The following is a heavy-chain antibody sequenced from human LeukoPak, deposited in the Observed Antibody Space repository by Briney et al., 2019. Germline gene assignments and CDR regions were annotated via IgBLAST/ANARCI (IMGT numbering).Heavy chain of an antibody. CDR1: GGSFSGYY. D-gene: IGHD2-8*01. Sequence: PSETLSLTCAVYGGSFSGYYWSWIRQPPGKGLEWIGEINHSGSTNYNPSLKSRVTISVDTSQNQFSLKLSSVTAADTAVYYCTSHTGYCTNGVCYTPRNWFDPWGKGTLVTVSS. CDR2: INHSGST. J-gene: IGHJ5*02. CDR3: TSHTGYCTNGVCYTPRNWFDP. V-gene: IGHV4-34*01.